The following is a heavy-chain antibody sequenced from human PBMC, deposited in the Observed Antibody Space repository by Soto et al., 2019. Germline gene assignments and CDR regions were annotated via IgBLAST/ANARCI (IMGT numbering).Heavy chain of an antibody. D-gene: IGHD3-22*01. CDR1: GGSISSGDYY. V-gene: IGHV4-30-4*01. Sequence: SETLSLTCTVSGGSISSGDYYWSWVRQPPGKGLEWIGYIYYSGSTHYNPSLKSRLTMSVDTSKNQFSLKLSSVTVADTAVYYCTRVGYYYDMRYWGQGTLVTVS. CDR2: IYYSGST. CDR3: TRVGYYYDMRY. J-gene: IGHJ4*02.